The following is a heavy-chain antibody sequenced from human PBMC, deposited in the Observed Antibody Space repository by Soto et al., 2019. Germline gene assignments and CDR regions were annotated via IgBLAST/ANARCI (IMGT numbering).Heavy chain of an antibody. Sequence: PSQTLSLTCAISGDSVSSNSAAWNWIRQSPSRGLEWLGRTYYRSKWYNDYAVSVKSRITINPDTSKNQFSLQLNSVTPEDTAVYYCAKESHSSGWPHHYYYYGMDAWGQGTTVTVSS. CDR3: AKESHSSGWPHHYYYYGMDA. V-gene: IGHV6-1*01. CDR1: GDSVSSNSAA. CDR2: TYYRSKWYN. J-gene: IGHJ6*02. D-gene: IGHD6-19*01.